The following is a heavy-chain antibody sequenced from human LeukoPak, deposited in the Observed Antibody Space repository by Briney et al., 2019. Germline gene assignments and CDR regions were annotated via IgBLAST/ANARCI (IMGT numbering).Heavy chain of an antibody. Sequence: PSETLSLTCTVSGGSISRDYWSWIRQPPGKGLEWIGYIYCTGSTNYNPSLKSRVTISVDTSKNQFSLKLSSVTAADTAVYYCARLLWFGELWSDWFAPWGPGTLVTASS. D-gene: IGHD3-10*01. CDR1: GGSISRDY. V-gene: IGHV4-59*08. CDR3: ARLLWFGELWSDWFAP. CDR2: IYCTGST. J-gene: IGHJ5*02.